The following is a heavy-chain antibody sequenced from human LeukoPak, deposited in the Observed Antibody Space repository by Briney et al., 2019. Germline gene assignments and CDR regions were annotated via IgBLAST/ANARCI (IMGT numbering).Heavy chain of an antibody. V-gene: IGHV3-21*06. D-gene: IGHD2-15*01. CDR2: ITTSSYI. CDR3: ARASGGSCYDY. J-gene: IGHJ4*02. Sequence: PGGSLRLSCVASGFTFSTYYMNWVRQAPGKGLEWVSSITTSSYIYYADSVKGRFTISRDDAKNSLYLQTNSLRAEDTAVYYCARASGGSCYDYWGQGTLVTVSS. CDR1: GFTFSTYY.